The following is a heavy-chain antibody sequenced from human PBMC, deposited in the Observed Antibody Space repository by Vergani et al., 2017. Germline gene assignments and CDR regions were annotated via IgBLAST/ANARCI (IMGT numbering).Heavy chain of an antibody. D-gene: IGHD2-21*02. CDR1: GGSISSGSYY. CDR3: ARYGDRYPRGVCGY. CDR2: IYTSGST. V-gene: IGHV4-61*02. Sequence: QVQLQESGPGLVKPSQTLSLTCTVSGGSISSGSYYWSWIRQPAGKGLEWIGRIYTSGSTNYNPSLKSRVTISVDTSKNQFSLKLSSVPAADTAVYYCARYGDRYPRGVCGYWGEGTLVTVSS. J-gene: IGHJ4*02.